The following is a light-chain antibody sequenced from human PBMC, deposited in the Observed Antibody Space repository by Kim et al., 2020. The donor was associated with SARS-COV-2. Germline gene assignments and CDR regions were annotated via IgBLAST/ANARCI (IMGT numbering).Light chain of an antibody. CDR2: QDS. CDR1: KLGDKY. J-gene: IGLJ2*01. V-gene: IGLV3-1*01. Sequence: VSPGQTASITCSGDKLGDKYACWYQQKPGQAPVLVIYQDSKRPSGIPERFSGSNSGNTATLTISGTQAMDEADYYCQAWDSSVVVFGGGTQLTVL. CDR3: QAWDSSVVV.